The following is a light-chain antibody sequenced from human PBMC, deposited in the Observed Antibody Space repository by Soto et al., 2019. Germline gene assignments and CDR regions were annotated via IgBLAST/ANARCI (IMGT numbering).Light chain of an antibody. Sequence: DIQMTQSPSTLSASVGDRVTITCRASQSISSWWAWYQQKPGKAPKLLIYKASSLESGVPSRFSGSGSGTEFTLTISSLHPDDFATYYCQQYNSYPLTFGGGTKVEIK. J-gene: IGKJ4*02. V-gene: IGKV1-5*03. CDR2: KAS. CDR1: QSISSW. CDR3: QQYNSYPLT.